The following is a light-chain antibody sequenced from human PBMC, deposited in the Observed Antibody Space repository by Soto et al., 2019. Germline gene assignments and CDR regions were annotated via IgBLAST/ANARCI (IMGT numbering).Light chain of an antibody. Sequence: QSVLTQPASVPGSPGQSITISCTGTSSDVGNYNLVSWYQQHPDKAPKLMIYEVSKRPSGVSNRFSGSKSGNTASLTISGLQAEDEADYYCCSYAGSSTFYVFGTGTRSPS. V-gene: IGLV2-23*02. CDR3: CSYAGSSTFYV. CDR2: EVS. CDR1: SSDVGNYNL. J-gene: IGLJ1*01.